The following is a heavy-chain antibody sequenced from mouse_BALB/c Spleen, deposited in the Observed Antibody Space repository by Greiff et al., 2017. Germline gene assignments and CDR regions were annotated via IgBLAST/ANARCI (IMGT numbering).Heavy chain of an antibody. V-gene: IGHV1-4*01. CDR1: GYTFTSYT. D-gene: IGHD1-1*01. CDR3: ALYYGSTPLAY. CDR2: INPSSGYT. J-gene: IGHJ3*01. Sequence: QVQLQQSGADLARPGASVKMSCKASGYTFTSYTMHWVKQRPGQGLEWIGYINPSSGYTNYNQKFKDKATLTADKSSSTAYMQLSSLTSEDSAVYYCALYYGSTPLAYWGQGTLVTVSA.